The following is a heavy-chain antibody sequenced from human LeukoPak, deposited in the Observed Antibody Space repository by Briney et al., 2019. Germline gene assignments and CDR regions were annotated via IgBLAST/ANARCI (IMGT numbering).Heavy chain of an antibody. V-gene: IGHV4-34*01. Sequence: SETLSLTCAVYGGSFSGYYWSWIRQPPGKGLEWIGEINHSGSTNYNPSLKGRVTISVDTSKNQFSLKLSSVTAADTAVYYCARTEDDILTGYYYFDYWGQGTLVTVSS. J-gene: IGHJ4*02. CDR1: GGSFSGYY. D-gene: IGHD3-9*01. CDR2: INHSGST. CDR3: ARTEDDILTGYYYFDY.